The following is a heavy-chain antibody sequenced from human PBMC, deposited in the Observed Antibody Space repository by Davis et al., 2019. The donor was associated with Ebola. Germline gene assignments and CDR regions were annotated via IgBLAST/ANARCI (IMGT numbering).Heavy chain of an antibody. CDR1: GDSISSRNYY. V-gene: IGHV4-61*05. Sequence: MPSETLSLTCTVSGDSISSRNYYWGWIRQPPGKGLEWIGYIYYSGSTNYNPSLKSRVSISIDTSKKQFSLKLTSVTAADTAVYYCARGPTRYYFDNWGQGTLVTVSS. J-gene: IGHJ4*02. CDR3: ARGPTRYYFDN. CDR2: IYYSGST.